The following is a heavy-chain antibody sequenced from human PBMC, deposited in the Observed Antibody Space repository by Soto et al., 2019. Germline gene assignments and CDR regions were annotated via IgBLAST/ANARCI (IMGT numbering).Heavy chain of an antibody. CDR1: GYTFTTYD. CDR3: ARRKERSGPHYFDY. D-gene: IGHD6-25*01. CDR2: MNPYNGNT. V-gene: IGHV1-8*01. J-gene: IGHJ4*02. Sequence: ASVKVSCKASGYTFTTYDIHWVRQVTGQGLEWMGWMNPYNGNTGSTQKFQGRVTMTRKTSISTVYMELTSLRSEDTAVYYCARRKERSGPHYFDYWGQGSLVTVSS.